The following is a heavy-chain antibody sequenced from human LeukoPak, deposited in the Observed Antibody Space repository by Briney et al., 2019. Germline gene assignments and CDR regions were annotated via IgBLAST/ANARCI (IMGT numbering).Heavy chain of an antibody. V-gene: IGHV4-61*02. CDR3: ARAGYYYDSSGYLWYFDY. CDR2: IYTSGST. J-gene: IGHJ4*02. CDR1: GGSISSGSYY. Sequence: PSETLSLTCTVSGGSISSGSYYWSWIRQPAGKGLEWIGRIYTSGSTNYNPSLKSRVTISVDTSKNQFSLKLSSVTAADTAVYYCARAGYYYDSSGYLWYFDYWGQGTLVTVSS. D-gene: IGHD3-22*01.